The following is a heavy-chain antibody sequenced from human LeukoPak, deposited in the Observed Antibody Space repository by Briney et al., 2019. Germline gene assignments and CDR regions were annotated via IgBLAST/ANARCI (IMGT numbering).Heavy chain of an antibody. V-gene: IGHV5-51*01. D-gene: IGHD5-18*01. CDR3: VRHNNYALDY. CDR2: IFPGNSDT. J-gene: IGHJ4*02. CDR1: GCSFISYW. Sequence: GESLKISCEGSGCSFISYWIGWARQMPGKGLEWMAIIFPGNSDTIYSPSFQGQVTISADKSISTAYLQWRGLKASDTAMYYCVRHNNYALDYWGQGTLVTVSS.